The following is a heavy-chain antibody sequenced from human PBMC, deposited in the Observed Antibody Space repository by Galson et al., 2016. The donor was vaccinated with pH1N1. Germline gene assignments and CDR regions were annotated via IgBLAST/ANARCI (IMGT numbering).Heavy chain of an antibody. CDR3: AKYLSAKYYIAY. J-gene: IGHJ4*02. CDR2: IGYDGSNR. Sequence: SLRLSCATSGFTFSSYGMHWVRQAPGKGLEWVTYIGYDGSNRYYADSVMGRFTISRDNSNNTVYLQMNSLRAEDTAVYHCAKYLSAKYYIAYWGQGTLVTVSS. D-gene: IGHD2/OR15-2a*01. V-gene: IGHV3-30*02. CDR1: GFTFSSYG.